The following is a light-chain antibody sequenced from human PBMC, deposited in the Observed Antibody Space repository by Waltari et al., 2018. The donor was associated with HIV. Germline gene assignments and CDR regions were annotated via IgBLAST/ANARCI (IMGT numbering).Light chain of an antibody. J-gene: IGKJ2*01. CDR3: QQYDNLPYT. CDR2: DAS. CDR1: QDISNY. V-gene: IGKV1-33*01. Sequence: DIQMTQSPSSLSASVGDRVTITCQASQDISNYLNWYQQKPGKAPKFLIYDASNLETGVPARFSGSGSWTDFTFTISSLQPEDIATYYCQQYDNLPYTFGQGTKLEIK.